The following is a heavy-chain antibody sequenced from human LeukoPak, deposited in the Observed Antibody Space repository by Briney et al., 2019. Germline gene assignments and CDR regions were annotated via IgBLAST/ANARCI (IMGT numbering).Heavy chain of an antibody. V-gene: IGHV4-59*08. Sequence: SETLSLTCTVSGGSISSYYWSWIRQPPGKGLEWIGYIYYSGSTNYNPSLKSRVTISVDTSKNQFSLKLSSVTAADTAVYYCARLTVIAASSGRGRGFNWFDPWGQGTLVTVSS. CDR3: ARLTVIAASSGRGRGFNWFDP. CDR2: IYYSGST. D-gene: IGHD6-13*01. CDR1: GGSISSYY. J-gene: IGHJ5*02.